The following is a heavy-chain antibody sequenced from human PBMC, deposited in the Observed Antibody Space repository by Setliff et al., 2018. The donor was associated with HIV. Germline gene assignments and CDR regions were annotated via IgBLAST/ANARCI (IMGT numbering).Heavy chain of an antibody. D-gene: IGHD1-26*01. Sequence: SETLSLTCAVYGGSFSGYYWSWIRQSPGKGLEWIGEINHSGATNYNPSLWGRAAISIDKSKNQFSLELASMTAVDTAVYFCAIGGFCTTSASCFRIFDYWGQGTRGTSPQ. CDR3: AIGGFCTTSASCFRIFDY. CDR1: GGSFSGYY. V-gene: IGHV4-34*01. J-gene: IGHJ4*02. CDR2: INHSGAT.